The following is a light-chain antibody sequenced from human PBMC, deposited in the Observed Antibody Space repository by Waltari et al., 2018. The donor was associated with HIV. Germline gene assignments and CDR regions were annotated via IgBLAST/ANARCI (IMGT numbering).Light chain of an antibody. J-gene: IGLJ2*01. CDR2: DTE. V-gene: IGLV7-46*01. CDR3: LLSYGGVRV. CDR1: SGGVARSHF. Sequence: VVTQEPSLTVSPGDTVPLSCASFSGGVARSHFPYWFQLKPGQPPRTVIYDTEKRHPLTSGRFSGSLAGGKAILTLSGALPEDEAEYFCLLSYGGVRVFGGGTNLTV.